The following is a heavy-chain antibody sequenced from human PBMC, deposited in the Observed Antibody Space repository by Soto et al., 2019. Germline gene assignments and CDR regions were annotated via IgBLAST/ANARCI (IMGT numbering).Heavy chain of an antibody. Sequence: SVKVSCKALGNTFTYRYLHWVRQAPGQALEWMGWITPFSGDVHYAQKFQERVTITRDRSMSTAYMQMSSLRSEDTAMYFCARDQSGSNALFQLPGIDFDYWGQGTLVTVSS. V-gene: IGHV1-45*02. CDR2: ITPFSGDV. D-gene: IGHD2-2*01. CDR1: GNTFTYRY. CDR3: ARDQSGSNALFQLPGIDFDY. J-gene: IGHJ4*02.